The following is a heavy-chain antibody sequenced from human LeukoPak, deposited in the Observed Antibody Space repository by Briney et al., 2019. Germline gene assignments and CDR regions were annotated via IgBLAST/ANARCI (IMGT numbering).Heavy chain of an antibody. CDR2: ISSSSSYI. J-gene: IGHJ6*02. CDR3: ARKVLRYYGMDV. V-gene: IGHV3-21*01. Sequence: GRSLRLSCAASGFTFSSYSMNWVRQAPGKGLEWVSSISSSSSYIYYADSVKGRFTISRDNAKNSLYLQMNSLRAEDTAVYYCARKVLRYYGMDVWGQGTTVTVSS. CDR1: GFTFSSYS.